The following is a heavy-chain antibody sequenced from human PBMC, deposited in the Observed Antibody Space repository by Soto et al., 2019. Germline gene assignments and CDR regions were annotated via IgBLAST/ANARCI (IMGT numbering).Heavy chain of an antibody. CDR3: NREIAAAGTNIY. CDR1: GGTFSSYA. D-gene: IGHD6-13*01. Sequence: QVQLVQSGAEVKKPGSSVKVSCKASGGTFSSYAISWVRQAPGQGLEWMGGIFPIFGTANYAQKFQGRVTITADESTSTAYMELSSLRSEDTAVYYCNREIAAAGTNIYWGQGTLVTVSS. V-gene: IGHV1-69*01. J-gene: IGHJ4*02. CDR2: IFPIFGTA.